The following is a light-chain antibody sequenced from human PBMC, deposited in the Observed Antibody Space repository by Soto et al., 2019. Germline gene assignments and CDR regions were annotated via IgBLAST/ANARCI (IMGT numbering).Light chain of an antibody. Sequence: DIQMTQSPSSLSASVGDRVTITCRASQGIRNYLAWYRQKPGEGPKLLIYGASTLQSGVPSRFSGGGSGTDFTLTISSLQPEEVATYYCQKYNSAPLTFGGGTKVYI. V-gene: IGKV1-27*01. J-gene: IGKJ4*01. CDR1: QGIRNY. CDR2: GAS. CDR3: QKYNSAPLT.